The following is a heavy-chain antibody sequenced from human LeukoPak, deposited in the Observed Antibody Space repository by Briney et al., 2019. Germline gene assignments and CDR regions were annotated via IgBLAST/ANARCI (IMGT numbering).Heavy chain of an antibody. CDR1: GGSISTSSYF. D-gene: IGHD6-19*01. CDR2: IYFTGTT. CDR3: ARDRMGIAVAGLDY. J-gene: IGHJ4*02. Sequence: PSETLSLTCTVSGGSISTSSYFWGWIRQPPGKGPEWIGSIYFTGTTYANPSLNSRVTILVDTSKNRFSLQVTSVTAADTAVYYCARDRMGIAVAGLDYWGQGTLVTVSS. V-gene: IGHV4-39*07.